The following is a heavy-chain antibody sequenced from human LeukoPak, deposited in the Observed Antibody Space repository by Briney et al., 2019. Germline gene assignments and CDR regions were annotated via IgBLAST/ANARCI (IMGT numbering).Heavy chain of an antibody. Sequence: SQTLSLTCAVYGGSFSGYYWSWIRQPPGKGLDWNGEINHSGSTNYNPSLKSRVTISVDTSKNQFSLKLSSVTAADTAVYYRATVVVVAATTKYYFDYWGQGTMVTVSS. J-gene: IGHJ4*03. CDR1: GGSFSGYY. CDR3: ATVVVVAATTKYYFDY. D-gene: IGHD2-15*01. CDR2: INHSGST. V-gene: IGHV4-34*01.